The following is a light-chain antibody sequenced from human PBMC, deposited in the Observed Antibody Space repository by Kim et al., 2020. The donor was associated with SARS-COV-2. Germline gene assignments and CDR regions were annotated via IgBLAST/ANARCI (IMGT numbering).Light chain of an antibody. CDR1: SSDIVAYNY. J-gene: IGLJ2*01. V-gene: IGLV2-14*03. CDR3: TSYTNSGAFVL. Sequence: SITISCTGTSSDIVAYNYVSWYQQHPGKAPKLMIYDVTYRPSGVSNRFSGSKSGNTASLTISGLQTDDEADYYCTSYTNSGAFVLFGGGTQLTVL. CDR2: DVT.